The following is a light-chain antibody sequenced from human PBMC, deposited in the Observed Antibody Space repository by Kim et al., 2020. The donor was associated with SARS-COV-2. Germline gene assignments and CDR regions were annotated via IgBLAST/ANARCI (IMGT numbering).Light chain of an antibody. Sequence: SPGERATFSCRASQSVSGSYSAWYQQKPGQAPRLLIYDASTRATGIPDRFSGSGSGTDFTLTISRLEPEDCAVYYCQQYDSSPWTFGQGTKVDIK. CDR3: QQYDSSPWT. CDR1: QSVSGSY. J-gene: IGKJ1*01. CDR2: DAS. V-gene: IGKV3-20*01.